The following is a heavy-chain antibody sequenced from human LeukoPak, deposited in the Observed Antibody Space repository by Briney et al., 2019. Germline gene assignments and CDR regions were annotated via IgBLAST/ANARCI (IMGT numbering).Heavy chain of an antibody. D-gene: IGHD1-26*01. CDR2: ISGSSSYI. CDR1: GFTFSSYS. Sequence: GGSLRLSCAASGFTFSSYSMNWVRQAPGKGLEWVSSISGSSSYIYYADSVKGRFTISRDNAKNSLYVQMNSLRAEDTAVYYCARGGTWDDAFDIWGQGTMVTVSS. CDR3: ARGGTWDDAFDI. J-gene: IGHJ3*02. V-gene: IGHV3-21*01.